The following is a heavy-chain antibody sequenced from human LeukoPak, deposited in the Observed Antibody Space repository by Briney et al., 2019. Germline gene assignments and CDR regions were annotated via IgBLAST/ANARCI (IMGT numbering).Heavy chain of an antibody. D-gene: IGHD3-16*01. V-gene: IGHV3-30-3*01. CDR3: ARDLSGGGLDY. Sequence: PGGSLRLSCAASGFTFSSYAMHWVRQAPGKGLEWVAVISYDGNNKHYADSVEGRFTISRDNSKNTLYMQMNSLRAEDTAVYPCARDLSGGGLDYWGQGTLVTVSS. CDR2: ISYDGNNK. CDR1: GFTFSSYA. J-gene: IGHJ4*02.